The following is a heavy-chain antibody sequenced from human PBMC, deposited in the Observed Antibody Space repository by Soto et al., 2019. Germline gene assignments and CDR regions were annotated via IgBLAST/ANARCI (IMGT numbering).Heavy chain of an antibody. CDR1: GGTFSSYA. CDR3: ARVCYNFWSRYHYYGMDV. D-gene: IGHD3-3*01. V-gene: IGHV1-69*06. Sequence: QVRLVQSGAEVKKPGSSVKVSCEASGGTFSSYAVTWVLQAPGQGLEWMGGIIPIVTTPNYAQKFQGRLTFTADKSTSTSYMEFSSLRSEDTGVYYCARVCYNFWSRYHYYGMDVWGQGTTVIVSS. CDR2: IIPIVTTP. J-gene: IGHJ6*02.